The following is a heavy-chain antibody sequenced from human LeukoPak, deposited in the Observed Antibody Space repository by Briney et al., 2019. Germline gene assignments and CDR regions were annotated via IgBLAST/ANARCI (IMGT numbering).Heavy chain of an antibody. CDR3: PRDVAAAGYYHYYYMDV. CDR2: ISSSGSTI. J-gene: IGHJ6*03. Sequence: GGSLRLSCAASGFTFSDYYMRWIRQAPGKGLVWVSYISSSGSTIYYADSVKGRFTISRDNAKNSLYLQMNSLRAEDTAVYYCPRDVAAAGYYHYYYMDVWGKGTTVTVSS. V-gene: IGHV3-11*01. D-gene: IGHD6-13*01. CDR1: GFTFSDYY.